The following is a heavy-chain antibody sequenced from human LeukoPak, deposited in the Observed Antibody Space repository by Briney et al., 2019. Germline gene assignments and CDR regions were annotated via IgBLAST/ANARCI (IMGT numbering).Heavy chain of an antibody. Sequence: ETLSLTCTVSGASISGYYWSWVRQAPGKGLEWVSGIGGSGGSTYYADSVKGRFTISRDNSKNTLYLQMNSLRVEDTAVYYCAKDARHQWLVGDLIWGQGTLVTVSS. CDR1: GASISGYY. D-gene: IGHD6-19*01. J-gene: IGHJ4*02. V-gene: IGHV3-23*01. CDR2: IGGSGGST. CDR3: AKDARHQWLVGDLI.